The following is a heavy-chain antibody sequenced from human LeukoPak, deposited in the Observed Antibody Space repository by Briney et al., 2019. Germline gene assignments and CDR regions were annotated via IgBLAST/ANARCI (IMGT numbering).Heavy chain of an antibody. D-gene: IGHD6-19*01. CDR3: ARPVYELRGQWLVPGFDS. V-gene: IGHV3-48*03. CDR2: IGTITSST. J-gene: IGHJ4*01. Sequence: GGSLRLSCAASGFTFCIYEMNWVRQAPGKGLEWVSYIGTITSSTYYADSVKGRFTVSRDDAKSSLYLQMSSLRAEDTAVYYCARPVYELRGQWLVPGFDSWGHGTQVTVSS. CDR1: GFTFCIYE.